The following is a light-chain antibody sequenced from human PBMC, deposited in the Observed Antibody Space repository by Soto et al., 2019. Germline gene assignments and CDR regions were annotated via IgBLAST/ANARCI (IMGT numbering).Light chain of an antibody. J-gene: IGLJ2*01. CDR3: AAWDDSLSGPV. Sequence: QSVLTQPPSASGTPGQRVTISCSGSSSNIGSNYVYWYQQLPGTATKLLIYRNNQRPSVVPDRFSGSKSGTSASLAISGLRSEDEADYYCAAWDDSLSGPVFGGGTKVTVL. V-gene: IGLV1-47*01. CDR1: SSNIGSNY. CDR2: RNN.